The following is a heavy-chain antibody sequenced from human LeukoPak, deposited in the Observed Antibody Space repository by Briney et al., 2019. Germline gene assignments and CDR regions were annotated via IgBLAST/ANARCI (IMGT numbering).Heavy chain of an antibody. J-gene: IGHJ6*02. CDR3: ARDATYCSGGTCSYYGLDV. CDR2: INAGTGNT. V-gene: IGHV1-3*01. Sequence: ASVKVSCKASGYTFTSYAMRWVRQAPGQRLEWMGWINAGTGNTKYSQKFQGRVAISRDTSASTTYMELSRLRSEDTAVYYCARDATYCSGGTCSYYGLDVWGQGTTVTVSS. D-gene: IGHD2-15*01. CDR1: GYTFTSYA.